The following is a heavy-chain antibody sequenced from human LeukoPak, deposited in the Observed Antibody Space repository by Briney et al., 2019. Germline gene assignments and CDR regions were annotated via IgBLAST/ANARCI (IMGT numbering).Heavy chain of an antibody. Sequence: ASVTVSCKXSGYTFTSYDINWVRQATGQGLEWVGWMNTNCGKTGNSQKLQGRVTITRNSSVSTAYMERSSLRSEDTAVYYCAIGPGYCSSASCYWGWFDPWGQGTLVTVSS. CDR1: GYTFTSYD. J-gene: IGHJ5*02. D-gene: IGHD2-2*01. V-gene: IGHV1-8*03. CDR2: MNTNCGKT. CDR3: AIGPGYCSSASCYWGWFDP.